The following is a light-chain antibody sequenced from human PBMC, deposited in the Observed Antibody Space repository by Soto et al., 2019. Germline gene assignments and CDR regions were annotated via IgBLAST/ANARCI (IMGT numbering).Light chain of an antibody. V-gene: IGKV3-11*01. CDR3: QQRSSWPPRFT. CDR1: QSVSSF. J-gene: IGKJ3*01. Sequence: EIVLTQSPATLSLSPGERATLSCRASQSVSSFLAWYQQKPGQAPRLLIYDASNRATGIPARFSGSGSGTYFTLTISSLASEDSALYYCQQRSSWPPRFTFGPRTKVDIK. CDR2: DAS.